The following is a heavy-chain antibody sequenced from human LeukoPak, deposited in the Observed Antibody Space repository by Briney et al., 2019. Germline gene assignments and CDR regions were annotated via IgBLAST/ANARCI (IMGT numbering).Heavy chain of an antibody. Sequence: ASVKVSCKASGYTFTGYYMHWVRQAPGQGLEWMGWINPNSGGTNYAQKFQGRVTMTRDTSISTAYMELSRLRSDDTAVYYCARDQAVTNGGDYWGQGTLVTVSS. CDR2: INPNSGGT. CDR3: ARDQAVTNGGDY. J-gene: IGHJ4*02. CDR1: GYTFTGYY. V-gene: IGHV1-2*02. D-gene: IGHD4-17*01.